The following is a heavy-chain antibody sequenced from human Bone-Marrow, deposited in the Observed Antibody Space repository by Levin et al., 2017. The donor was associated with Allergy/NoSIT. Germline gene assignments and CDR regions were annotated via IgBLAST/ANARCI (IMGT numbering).Heavy chain of an antibody. D-gene: IGHD1-1*01. V-gene: IGHV3-33*01. CDR1: GFTFGFYG. Sequence: GESLKISCAASGFTFGFYGMHWVRQAPGKGLEWVALIWYDGTKKYYADSVKGRFSISRDNSNNTLYLEMNSLRAEDAAIYYCARGIIQVEGFDYWGQGTLVTVS. J-gene: IGHJ4*02. CDR3: ARGIIQVEGFDY. CDR2: IWYDGTKK.